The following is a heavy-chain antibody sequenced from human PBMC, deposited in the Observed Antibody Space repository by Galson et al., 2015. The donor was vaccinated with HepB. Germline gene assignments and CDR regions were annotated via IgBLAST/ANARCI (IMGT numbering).Heavy chain of an antibody. CDR3: ARQDIVVVPGAFWFDP. D-gene: IGHD2-2*01. J-gene: IGHJ5*02. Sequence: SETLSLTCTVSGGSISSYYWSWIRQPPGKGLEWIGYIYYSGSTNYNPSLKSRVTISVDTSKNQFSLKLSSVTAADTAVYYCARQDIVVVPGAFWFDPWGQGTLVTVSS. CDR1: GGSISSYY. CDR2: IYYSGST. V-gene: IGHV4-59*08.